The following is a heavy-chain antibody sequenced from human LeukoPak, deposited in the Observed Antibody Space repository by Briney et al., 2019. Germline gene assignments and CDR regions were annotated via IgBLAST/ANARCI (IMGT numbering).Heavy chain of an antibody. CDR2: IKQDGSEK. D-gene: IGHD3-10*01. Sequence: GGSLRLSCAASGFTFSSYWMSWVRQAPGKGLEWVANIKQDGSEKFYVDSVKGRFTISRDNAKNSLYLQMNSLRAEDTAVYSCARIHASGSYFFDYWGQGTLVTVSS. CDR1: GFTFSSYW. V-gene: IGHV3-7*01. J-gene: IGHJ4*02. CDR3: ARIHASGSYFFDY.